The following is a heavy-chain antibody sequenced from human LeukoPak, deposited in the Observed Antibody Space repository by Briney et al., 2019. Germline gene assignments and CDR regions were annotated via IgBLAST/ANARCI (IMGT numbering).Heavy chain of an antibody. J-gene: IGHJ4*02. Sequence: GGSLRLSCAASGFTFSSYGMHWVRQAPGKGLEWVAVIWYDGSNKYYADSVKGRFTISRDNSKNMLYLQMNSLRAEDTAVYYCARDRLKSYEAFDYWGQGTLVTVSS. CDR3: ARDRLKSYEAFDY. CDR1: GFTFSSYG. V-gene: IGHV3-33*01. CDR2: IWYDGSNK. D-gene: IGHD3-3*01.